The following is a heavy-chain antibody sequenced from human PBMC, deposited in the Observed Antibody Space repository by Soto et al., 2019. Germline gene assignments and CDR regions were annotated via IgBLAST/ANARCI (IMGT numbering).Heavy chain of an antibody. CDR2: INHSGST. CDR3: ARSLLSTAQGRVFDP. Sequence: QVQLQQWGAGLLTPSENLSLTCAVYGWSFSGYYWSWIRQPPGQGLEWIVEINHSGSTNYNPSLTGRVNISVDTSKNQCSLKLSSVTAADTAVYYWARSLLSTAQGRVFDPWGQGTLVTVSS. D-gene: IGHD2-2*01. CDR1: GWSFSGYY. J-gene: IGHJ5*02. V-gene: IGHV4-34*01.